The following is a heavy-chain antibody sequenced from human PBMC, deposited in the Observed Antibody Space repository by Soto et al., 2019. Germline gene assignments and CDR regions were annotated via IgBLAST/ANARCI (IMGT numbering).Heavy chain of an antibody. Sequence: QLQLQESGSGLVKPSQTLSLTCAVSGGSISSGGYSWSWIRQPPGKGLEWIGYIYHSGSTYYNPSLKRRVTISVDRSKNQFSRKLSSVTAADTAVYYCARAHGSGWGAFDIWGQGTMVTVSS. CDR1: GGSISSGGYS. V-gene: IGHV4-30-2*01. D-gene: IGHD3-10*01. J-gene: IGHJ3*02. CDR3: ARAHGSGWGAFDI. CDR2: IYHSGST.